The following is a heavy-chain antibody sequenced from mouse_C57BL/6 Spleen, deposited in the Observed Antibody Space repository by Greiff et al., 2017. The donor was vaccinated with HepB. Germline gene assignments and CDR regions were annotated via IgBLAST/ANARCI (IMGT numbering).Heavy chain of an antibody. CDR1: GYTFTSYW. CDR3: ARAPSYSYAMDY. J-gene: IGHJ4*01. Sequence: QVQLQQPGAELVMPGASVKLSCKASGYTFTSYWMHWVKQRPGQGLEWIGEIDPSDSYTNYNQKFKGKSTLTVDKSSSTAYMQLSSLTSEDSAVYYCARAPSYSYAMDYWGQGTSVTVAS. D-gene: IGHD2-10*01. CDR2: IDPSDSYT. V-gene: IGHV1-69*01.